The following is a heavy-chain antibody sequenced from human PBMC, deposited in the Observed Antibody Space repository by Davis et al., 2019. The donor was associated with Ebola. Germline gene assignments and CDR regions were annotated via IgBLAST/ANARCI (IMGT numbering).Heavy chain of an antibody. CDR3: AKDLTFWRGCMDV. CDR1: GFTFSSYA. J-gene: IGHJ6*02. Sequence: SCAASGFTFSSYAMSWVRQAPGKGLEWVSAISGSGGSTYYADSVKGRFTISRDNSKNTLYLQMNSLRAEDTAVYYCAKDLTFWRGCMDVWGQGTTVTVSS. CDR2: ISGSGGST. D-gene: IGHD3-3*01. V-gene: IGHV3-23*01.